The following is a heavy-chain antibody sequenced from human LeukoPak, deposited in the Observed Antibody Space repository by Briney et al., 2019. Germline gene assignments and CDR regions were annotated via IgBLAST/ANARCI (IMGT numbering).Heavy chain of an antibody. J-gene: IGHJ4*02. CDR2: ISGGGGTT. CDR1: GFTFSGFA. V-gene: IGHV3-23*01. CDR3: TNPERAGSWGPVD. D-gene: IGHD1-26*01. Sequence: GRSLRLSCAASGFTFSGFAMSWVRQTPGKGLEWVSTISGGGGTTYYADSVRGRFTISRDNSNNTLYLQMNSLRAEDTAVYYCTNPERAGSWGPVDWGQGTLVTVSS.